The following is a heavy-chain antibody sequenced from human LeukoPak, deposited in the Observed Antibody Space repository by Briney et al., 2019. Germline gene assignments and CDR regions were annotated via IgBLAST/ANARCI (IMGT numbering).Heavy chain of an antibody. J-gene: IGHJ5*02. CDR2: IYYSGST. V-gene: IGHV4-59*01. D-gene: IGHD5-12*01. Sequence: PSETLSLTCTVSGGSISTYYWSWIRQPPGKGLEWIGYIYYSGSTNYNPSLRSRVTISVDTSKDQFSLKLSSVTAADTAVYYCARVDYSGYDTRGWFDPWGQGTLVTVSS. CDR3: ARVDYSGYDTRGWFDP. CDR1: GGSISTYY.